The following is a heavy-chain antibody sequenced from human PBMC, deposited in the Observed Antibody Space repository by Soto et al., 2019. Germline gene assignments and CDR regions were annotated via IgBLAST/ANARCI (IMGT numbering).Heavy chain of an antibody. CDR2: IHPSGQPI. CDR1: GFTFSSSE. V-gene: IGHV3-48*03. J-gene: IGHJ3*01. Sequence: EVQLVESGGGLIQPGGSLRLSCAASGFTFSSSEMYWVRQAPGKGLEWVSYIHPSGQPIFYADSVKGRFTISRDNAKNSLYLPMSGLRAEDSAVYYCARRASRWGQGTMVTVSS. CDR3: ARRASR. D-gene: IGHD1-26*01.